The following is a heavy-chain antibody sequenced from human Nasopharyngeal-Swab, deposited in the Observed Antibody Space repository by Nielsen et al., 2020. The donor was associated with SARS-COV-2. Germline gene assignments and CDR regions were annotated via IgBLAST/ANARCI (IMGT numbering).Heavy chain of an antibody. D-gene: IGHD6-19*01. CDR2: ISGSGGST. V-gene: IGHV3-23*01. J-gene: IGHJ5*02. CDR1: GFTFSSYA. CDR3: AKGEDSSGWYPPGFDP. Sequence: GESLKISCAASGFTFSSYAMSWVRQAPGKGLEWVSAISGSGGSTYYADSVKGWFTISRDNSKNTLYLQMNSLRAEDTAVYYCAKGEDSSGWYPPGFDPWGQGTLVTVSS.